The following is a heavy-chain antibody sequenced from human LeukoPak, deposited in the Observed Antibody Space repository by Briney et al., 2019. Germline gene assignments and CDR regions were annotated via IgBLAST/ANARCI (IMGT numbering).Heavy chain of an antibody. CDR1: GFTFTGYY. V-gene: IGHV1-2*02. CDR3: ARVSSAYGEDDAFDM. Sequence: GASVNLSCKASGFTFTGYYVHWVRQAPGQGLEWLGGFKPNSGASNWTDKFQGRVTMTGDTSVSTGYMELTSLSSDDTDTYYCARVSSAYGEDDAFDMWGQGKMVTVSS. D-gene: IGHD4-17*01. J-gene: IGHJ3*02. CDR2: FKPNSGAS.